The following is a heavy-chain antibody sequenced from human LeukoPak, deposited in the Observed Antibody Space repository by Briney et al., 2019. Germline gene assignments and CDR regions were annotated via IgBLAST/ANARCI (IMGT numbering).Heavy chain of an antibody. D-gene: IGHD3-10*01. Sequence: GGSLRLSCVASGFTFSSNYMNWVRQAPGKGLEWVSVIYSGGGTYYSDSVQGRFTISRDNSKNTLCLQMNSLRAEDTGVYYCARGGAFDCWGQGTLVTVSS. CDR3: ARGGAFDC. CDR2: IYSGGGT. V-gene: IGHV3-53*01. CDR1: GFTFSSNY. J-gene: IGHJ4*02.